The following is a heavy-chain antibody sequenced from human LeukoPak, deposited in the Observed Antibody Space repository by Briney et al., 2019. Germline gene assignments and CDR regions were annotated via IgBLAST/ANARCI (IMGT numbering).Heavy chain of an antibody. CDR2: ISSSGSTI. J-gene: IGHJ6*04. CDR3: AELGITMIGGV. Sequence: GGSLRLSCAASGFTFSSYEMNWVRQAPGKGLEWVSYISSSGSTIYYADSVKCRFTISRDNAKNSLYLQMNSLRAEDTAVYYCAELGITMIGGVWGKGTTVTISS. V-gene: IGHV3-48*03. CDR1: GFTFSSYE. D-gene: IGHD3-10*02.